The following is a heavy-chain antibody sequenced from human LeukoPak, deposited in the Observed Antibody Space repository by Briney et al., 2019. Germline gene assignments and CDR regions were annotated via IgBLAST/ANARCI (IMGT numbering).Heavy chain of an antibody. CDR1: GGSISSSSYY. Sequence: SETLSLTCTVSGGSISSSSYYWGWIRQPAGKGLEWIGRIYTSGSTNYNPSLKSRVTMSVDTSKNQFSLKLSSVTAADTAVYYCAREYYGSGTYRYYYYYYMDVWGKGTTVTVSS. J-gene: IGHJ6*03. V-gene: IGHV4-61*02. D-gene: IGHD3-10*01. CDR2: IYTSGST. CDR3: AREYYGSGTYRYYYYYYMDV.